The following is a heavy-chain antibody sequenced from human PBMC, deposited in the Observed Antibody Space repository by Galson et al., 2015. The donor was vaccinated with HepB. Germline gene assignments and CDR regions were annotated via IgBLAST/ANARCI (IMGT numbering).Heavy chain of an antibody. CDR3: ARAQINMMVGYFDY. D-gene: IGHD3-22*01. Sequence: SLRLSCAASGLNFSSYGMHWVRQVPGKGLEWVAVISYDGTKKDYGDSVKGRFTISRDNSKNTVYLQMNSLRAEDSAVYYCARAQINMMVGYFDYWGQGTLVTVSS. V-gene: IGHV3-30*12. CDR2: ISYDGTKK. CDR1: GLNFSSYG. J-gene: IGHJ4*02.